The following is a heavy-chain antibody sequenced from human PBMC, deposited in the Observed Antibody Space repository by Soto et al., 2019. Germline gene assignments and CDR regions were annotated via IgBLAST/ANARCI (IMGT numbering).Heavy chain of an antibody. CDR1: GYTFTGYY. J-gene: IGHJ5*02. D-gene: IGHD3-10*01. CDR3: ARSTDYYGSGSMWSVWVEYPNWFDP. V-gene: IGHV1-2*04. Sequence: ASVKVSCKASGYTFTGYYMHWVRQAPGQGLEWMGWINPNSGGTNYAQKFQGWVTMTRDTSISTAYMELSRLRSDDTAVYYCARSTDYYGSGSMWSVWVEYPNWFDPWGQGTLVTVSS. CDR2: INPNSGGT.